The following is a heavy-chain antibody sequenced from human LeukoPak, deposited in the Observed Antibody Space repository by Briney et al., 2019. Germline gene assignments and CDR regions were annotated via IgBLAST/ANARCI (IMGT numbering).Heavy chain of an antibody. V-gene: IGHV3-23*01. CDR3: AKEPDRIMITFGGVIANWFDP. CDR2: ISGSGGST. J-gene: IGHJ5*02. Sequence: GGSLRLSCAASGFTFSSYAMSWVRQAPGKGLEWVSAISGSGGSTYYADSVKGRFTISRDNSKNTLYLQMNSLRAEDTAVYYCAKEPDRIMITFGGVIANWFDPWGQGTLVTVSS. D-gene: IGHD3-16*02. CDR1: GFTFSSYA.